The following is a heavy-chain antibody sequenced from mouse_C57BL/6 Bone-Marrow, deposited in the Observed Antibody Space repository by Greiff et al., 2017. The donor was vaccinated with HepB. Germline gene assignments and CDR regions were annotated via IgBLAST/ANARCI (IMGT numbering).Heavy chain of an antibody. CDR2: INPNNGGT. D-gene: IGHD2-4*01. CDR3: ARAYDYFYSMDY. J-gene: IGHJ4*01. V-gene: IGHV1-26*01. CDR1: GYTFTDYY. Sequence: EVQLQQSGPELVKPGASVKISCKASGYTFTDYYINWVKQSHGKSLEWIGDINPNNGGTSYNQKFKGKATLTVDKSSSTAYMELRSLTSEDSAVYYCARAYDYFYSMDYWGQGTSVTVSS.